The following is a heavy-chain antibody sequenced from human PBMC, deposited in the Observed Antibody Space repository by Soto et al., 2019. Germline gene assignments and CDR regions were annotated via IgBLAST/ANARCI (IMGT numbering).Heavy chain of an antibody. Sequence: QVQLQESGPGLVKPSETLSLTCTVSGGSISSYYWSWIRQPPGKGLEWIGYIYYSGSTNYNPSLKSRATISVDTSKNQFSLKLSSVTAADTAVYYCARERIVVVPAAQRWFDPWGQGTLVTVSS. CDR2: IYYSGST. CDR1: GGSISSYY. J-gene: IGHJ5*02. CDR3: ARERIVVVPAAQRWFDP. D-gene: IGHD2-2*01. V-gene: IGHV4-59*01.